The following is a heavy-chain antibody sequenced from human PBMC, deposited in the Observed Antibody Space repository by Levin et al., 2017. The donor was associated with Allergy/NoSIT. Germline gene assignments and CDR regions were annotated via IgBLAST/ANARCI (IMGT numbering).Heavy chain of an antibody. CDR1: GGSVDDARYF. CDR2: IFHSGSA. Sequence: AGGSLRLSCTVSGGSVDDARYFWSWFRQPPGNGLEWIGQIFHSGSAYYSSSFESRVTISIDTSKNQFSLKLISLTAADTALYYCARDPPNNGDYIGGQGTLVTVSS. J-gene: IGHJ4*02. V-gene: IGHV4-61*01. D-gene: IGHD4-17*01. CDR3: ARDPPNNGDYI.